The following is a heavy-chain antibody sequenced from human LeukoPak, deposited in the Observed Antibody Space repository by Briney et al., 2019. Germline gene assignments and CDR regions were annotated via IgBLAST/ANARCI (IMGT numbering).Heavy chain of an antibody. Sequence: SQTLSLTSAISGDSVSSNTAGWSWIRHSPWRGLEWLGKTYYRSKWYNDYALSVESRISMTTDTSKNHFSLQLMSVTPEHTAVYYCARAGRSLDWWVPPFDYWGQGTLVTVFS. CDR3: ARAGRSLDWWVPPFDY. V-gene: IGHV6-1*01. CDR2: TYYRSKWYN. J-gene: IGHJ4*02. D-gene: IGHD3/OR15-3a*01. CDR1: GDSVSSNTAG.